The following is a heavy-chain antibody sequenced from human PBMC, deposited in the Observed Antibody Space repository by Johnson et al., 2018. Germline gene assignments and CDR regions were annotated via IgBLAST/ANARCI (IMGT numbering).Heavy chain of an antibody. CDR1: GYNFTSYD. J-gene: IGHJ6*03. D-gene: IGHD2-15*01. CDR2: MNPNRGKT. V-gene: IGHV1-8*01. CDR3: AQDSASYYYYMGV. Sequence: QVQLVQSGAAVKKXGGSVKVXCKASGYNFTSYDINCVRQSPGQGLACMGWMNPNRGKTGYEPTFQGRDTMTRNSAISTALMELTSLRSEDTAVYYCAQDSASYYYYMGVWGKGTTFTVSS.